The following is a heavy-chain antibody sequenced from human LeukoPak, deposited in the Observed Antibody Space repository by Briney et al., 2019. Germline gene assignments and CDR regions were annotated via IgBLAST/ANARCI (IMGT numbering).Heavy chain of an antibody. J-gene: IGHJ3*02. CDR3: ARDLGYSYDNAFDI. CDR1: GFTFSSYS. D-gene: IGHD5-18*01. Sequence: GGSLRLSCAASGFTFSSYSMNWVRQAPGKGLEWVSSISSSSSYIYYADSVKGRFTISRDNAKNSLYLQMNSLRAEDTAEYYCARDLGYSYDNAFDIWGQGTMVTVSS. V-gene: IGHV3-21*01. CDR2: ISSSSSYI.